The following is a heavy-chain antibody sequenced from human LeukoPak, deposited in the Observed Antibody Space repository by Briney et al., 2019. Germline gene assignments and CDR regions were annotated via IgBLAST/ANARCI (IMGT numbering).Heavy chain of an antibody. V-gene: IGHV4-59*01. Sequence: SETLSLTCTVSGGSISSYYWSWIRQPPGKGLEWIGNIYDSGSTNYNPSLKSRVTISVDTSKNQCSLKLSSVTAADTAVYYCASQDYGGTSGYWGQGILATVSS. CDR1: GGSISSYY. J-gene: IGHJ4*02. CDR2: IYDSGST. D-gene: IGHD4-23*01. CDR3: ASQDYGGTSGY.